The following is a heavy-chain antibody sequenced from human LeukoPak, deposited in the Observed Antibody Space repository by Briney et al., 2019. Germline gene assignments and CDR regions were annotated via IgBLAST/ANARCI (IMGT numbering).Heavy chain of an antibody. D-gene: IGHD5-12*01. CDR3: ARVGYSGYDFFSRKPYFDC. CDR2: ISSSSSYI. Sequence: GGSLRLSCAASGFTFSSYSMNWVRQAPGKGLEWVSSISSSSSYIYYADSVKGRFTISRDNAKNSLYLQMNSLRAEDTAVYYCARVGYSGYDFFSRKPYFDCWGQGTLVTVSS. V-gene: IGHV3-21*01. J-gene: IGHJ4*02. CDR1: GFTFSSYS.